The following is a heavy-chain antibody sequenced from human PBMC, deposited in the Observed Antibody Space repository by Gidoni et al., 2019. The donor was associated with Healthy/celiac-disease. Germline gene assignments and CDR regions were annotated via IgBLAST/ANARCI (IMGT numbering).Heavy chain of an antibody. CDR2: INPNSGGT. CDR3: ARSPRFGVVIIGYYYYGMDV. J-gene: IGHJ6*04. D-gene: IGHD3-3*01. V-gene: IGHV1-2*02. Sequence: QVQLVQSGAEVKKPGASVKVSCKASGYTFTGYYMHWVRQAPGQGLEWMRWINPNSGGTNYAQKFQGRVTMTRDTSISTAYMELSRLRSDDTAVYYCARSPRFGVVIIGYYYYGMDVWGKGTTVTVSS. CDR1: GYTFTGYY.